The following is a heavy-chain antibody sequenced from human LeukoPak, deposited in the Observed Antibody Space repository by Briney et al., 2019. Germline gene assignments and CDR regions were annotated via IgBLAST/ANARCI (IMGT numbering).Heavy chain of an antibody. CDR3: ARPVVVTATHWYFDL. J-gene: IGHJ2*01. CDR1: GYSFTTYW. V-gene: IGHV5-51*01. Sequence: GESLQISCQGSGYSFTTYWIGWVRPVPGKGLELMGIIHPDDSDTRYSPSFQGQVTISADKSIDTAHLQWSSLKASDSAMYYCARPVVVTATHWYFDLWGRGILVTVSS. CDR2: IHPDDSDT. D-gene: IGHD2-21*02.